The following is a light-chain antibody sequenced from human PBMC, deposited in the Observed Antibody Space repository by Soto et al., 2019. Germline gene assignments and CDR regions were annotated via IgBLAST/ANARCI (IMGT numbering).Light chain of an antibody. V-gene: IGLV2-8*01. CDR3: SSYRGYNNYLV. J-gene: IGLJ1*01. CDR2: DVN. CDR1: ISDIGGYRY. Sequence: QSALTQPPSASGSPGQSVTISCTGTISDIGGYRYVSWYQQYPGKAPKLIISDVNKRPSGVPDRFSASKSGNTASLTVSGLQAEDEAEYYCSSYRGYNNYLVFGTGPKLTVL.